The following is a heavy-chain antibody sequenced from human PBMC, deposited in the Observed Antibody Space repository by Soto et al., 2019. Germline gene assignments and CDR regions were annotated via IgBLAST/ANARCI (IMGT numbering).Heavy chain of an antibody. CDR3: AILQGKDIVVVPSTPVDY. CDR2: IIPIFGTA. V-gene: IGHV1-69*01. J-gene: IGHJ4*02. D-gene: IGHD2-2*01. Sequence: QVQLVQSGAEVKKPGSSVKVSCKASGGTFSSYAISWVRQAPGQGLEWMGGIIPIFGTANHAQKFQGRVTITADESTSTAYMELSSLRSEDTAVYYCAILQGKDIVVVPSTPVDYWGQGTLVTVSS. CDR1: GGTFSSYA.